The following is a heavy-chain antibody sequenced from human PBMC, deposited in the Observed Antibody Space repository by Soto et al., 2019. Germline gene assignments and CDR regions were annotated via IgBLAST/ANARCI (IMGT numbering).Heavy chain of an antibody. CDR1: GGTFSSYA. CDR2: IIPIFGTA. Sequence: SVKVSCKASGGTFSSYAISWVRQAPGQGLEWMGGIIPIFGTANYAQKFQGRVTITADESTSTAYMELSSLRSEDTAVYYCARGLDRATPYYDSSVTTLCKEDAFDIWGQGTMVTVS. CDR3: ARGLDRATPYYDSSVTTLCKEDAFDI. V-gene: IGHV1-69*13. J-gene: IGHJ3*02. D-gene: IGHD3-22*01.